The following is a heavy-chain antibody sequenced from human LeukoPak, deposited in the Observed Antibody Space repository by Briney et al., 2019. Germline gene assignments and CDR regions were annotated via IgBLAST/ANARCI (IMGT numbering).Heavy chain of an antibody. CDR2: IYHSGRT. CDR3: ARHAYGDHLWP. D-gene: IGHD4-17*01. Sequence: SETLSLTCAVSGYSISSGYYWGWIRQPPGKGLEWIGSIYHSGRTFCNPSLKSRVTISVDTSKNQFSLKVTSVTAADTAVYYCARHAYGDHLWPWGQGTLVTGSS. CDR1: GYSISSGYY. J-gene: IGHJ5*02. V-gene: IGHV4-38-2*01.